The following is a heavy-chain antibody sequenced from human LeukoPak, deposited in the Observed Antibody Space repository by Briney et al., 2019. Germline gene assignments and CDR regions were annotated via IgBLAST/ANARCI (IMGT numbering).Heavy chain of an antibody. Sequence: ASVNVSCQASGHTFTRYYMHWVRQAPGQGLEWMGWINPNSGGTNYAQKFQGRVTMTRDTSISTANMELSRLRSDDTAVYYCARDLVVVPASNLGSWGQGTLVTVSS. CDR2: INPNSGGT. V-gene: IGHV1-2*02. D-gene: IGHD2-2*01. J-gene: IGHJ5*02. CDR3: ARDLVVVPASNLGS. CDR1: GHTFTRYY.